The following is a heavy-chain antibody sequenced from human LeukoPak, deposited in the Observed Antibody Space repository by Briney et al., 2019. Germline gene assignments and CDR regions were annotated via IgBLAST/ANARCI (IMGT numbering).Heavy chain of an antibody. D-gene: IGHD5/OR15-5a*01. CDR1: GGSISSTSYY. CDR2: IYYGETT. CDR3: ARQVSDYFYYYIDV. J-gene: IGHJ6*03. V-gene: IGHV4-39*01. Sequence: KASETLSLTCTVSGGSISSTSYYWDWIRQPPGEGLEWIGSIYYGETTYYSSSLKSRVTISVNTSKNQFSLRLTSVTAADTAVYYCARQVSDYFYYYIDVWGRGTTVTVSS.